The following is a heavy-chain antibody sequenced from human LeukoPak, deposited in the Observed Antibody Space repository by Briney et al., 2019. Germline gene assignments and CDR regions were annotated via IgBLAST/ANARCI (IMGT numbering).Heavy chain of an antibody. Sequence: ASVKVSCKASGYTFTSYDLNWVRQAIGQGLEWMGWMNPNNGDTGYAQKFQGRVTMTRDTSISTAYLELTGLRSDDTAVYYCARDLFSNSSTGNDYWGQGTLVTVSS. V-gene: IGHV1-8*01. D-gene: IGHD6-6*01. CDR3: ARDLFSNSSTGNDY. J-gene: IGHJ4*02. CDR1: GYTFTSYD. CDR2: MNPNNGDT.